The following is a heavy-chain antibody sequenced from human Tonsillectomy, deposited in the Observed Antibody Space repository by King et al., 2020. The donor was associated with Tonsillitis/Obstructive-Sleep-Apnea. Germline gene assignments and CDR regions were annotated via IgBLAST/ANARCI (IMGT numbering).Heavy chain of an antibody. Sequence: QLQESGPGLVKPSETLSLTCTVSGGSISNYYWGWIRPPPGKGLEWIGYIYYSGSTNYNPSLKSRVTISVDTSKNQFSLKLNSVTAADTAVYYCAGGPYGGGDCYSAYFDYWGQGTLVTVSS. D-gene: IGHD2-21*01. CDR3: AGGPYGGGDCYSAYFDY. J-gene: IGHJ4*02. CDR1: GGSISNYY. CDR2: IYYSGST. V-gene: IGHV4-59*01.